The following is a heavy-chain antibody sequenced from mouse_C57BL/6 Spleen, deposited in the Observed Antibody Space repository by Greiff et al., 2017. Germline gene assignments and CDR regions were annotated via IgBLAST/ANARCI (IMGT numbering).Heavy chain of an antibody. V-gene: IGHV1-55*01. J-gene: IGHJ3*01. D-gene: IGHD3-2*02. CDR1: GYTFTSYW. Sequence: VQLQQPGAELVKPGASVKMSCKASGYTFTSYWITWVKQRPGQGLEWIGDIYPGSGSTNYNEKFKSKATLTVDTSSSTAYMQLSSLTSEDSAVYYCATKTAQATYWFAYWGQGTLVTVSA. CDR3: ATKTAQATYWFAY. CDR2: IYPGSGST.